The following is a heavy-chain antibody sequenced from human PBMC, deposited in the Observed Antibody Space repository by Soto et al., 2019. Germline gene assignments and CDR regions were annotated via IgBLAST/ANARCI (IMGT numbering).Heavy chain of an antibody. V-gene: IGHV3-21*01. CDR2: VSSGSSYR. D-gene: IGHD3-10*01. J-gene: IGHJ6*03. CDR3: ARDPTITLIRGVSYYYYMDV. CDR1: GFTFSSYT. Sequence: EVQLVESGGGLVKPGGSLRLSCAASGFTFSSYTMNWVRQAPGKGLEWVSSVSSGSSYRYYADSVRGRFTISRDNAKNSLFLQMNSLRAEDTAVYYCARDPTITLIRGVSYYYYMDVWGKGTTLTVSS.